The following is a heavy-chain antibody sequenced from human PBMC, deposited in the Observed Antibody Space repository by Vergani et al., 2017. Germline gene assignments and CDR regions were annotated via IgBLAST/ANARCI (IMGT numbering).Heavy chain of an antibody. CDR1: GGSISSYY. J-gene: IGHJ4*02. V-gene: IGHV4-59*01. D-gene: IGHD1-1*01. Sequence: QVQLQESGPGLVKPSETLSLTCTVSGGSISSYYWSWIRQPPGKGLEWIGYIYYSGSTNYNPSLKSRVTISVDTSKNQFSLKLSSVTAAETAVYYCARGGAYDAWVFDYWGQGTLVTVSS. CDR3: ARGGAYDAWVFDY. CDR2: IYYSGST.